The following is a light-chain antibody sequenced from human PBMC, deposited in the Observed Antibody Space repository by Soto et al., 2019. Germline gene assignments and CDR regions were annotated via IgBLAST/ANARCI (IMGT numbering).Light chain of an antibody. CDR3: QQYGSSSLT. J-gene: IGKJ4*01. V-gene: IGKV3-20*01. CDR1: QSVSSTY. Sequence: EIVLTQSPGTLSLSPGERATLSCRASQSVSSTYLAWYQQKPGQAPRLFIYDVSSRATGIPDRFSGSGSGTDFTLTISRLEPEDFAVYYCQQYGSSSLTFGGGTKLEIK. CDR2: DVS.